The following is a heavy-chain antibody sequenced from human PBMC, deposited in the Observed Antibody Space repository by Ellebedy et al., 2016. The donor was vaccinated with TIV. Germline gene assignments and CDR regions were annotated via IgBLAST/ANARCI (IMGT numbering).Heavy chain of an antibody. CDR1: GYTFTKYY. CDR3: TCLQLGIADYFDY. J-gene: IGHJ4*02. V-gene: IGHV1-46*01. D-gene: IGHD6-13*01. Sequence: ASVKVSCKASGYTFTKYYMHWVRQAPGQGLEWMGMTNPSGGSTSYAQKFQGRVTMTRDTSTSTVYMELSSLRSEDTAVYYCTCLQLGIADYFDYWGQGALVTVSS. CDR2: TNPSGGST.